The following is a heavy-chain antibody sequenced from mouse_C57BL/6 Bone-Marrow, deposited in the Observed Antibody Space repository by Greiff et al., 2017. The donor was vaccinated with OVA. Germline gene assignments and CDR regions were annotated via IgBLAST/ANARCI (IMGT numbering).Heavy chain of an antibody. J-gene: IGHJ1*03. Sequence: EVMLVESGEGLVKPGGSLKLSCAASGFTFSSYAMSLVRQTPEKRLEWVAYISSGGDYIYYADTVKGRFTISRDNARNTLYLQMSSLKSEDTAMYYCTRDPTWEGYFDVWGTGTTVTVSS. CDR1: GFTFSSYA. D-gene: IGHD4-1*01. CDR3: TRDPTWEGYFDV. CDR2: ISSGGDYI. V-gene: IGHV5-9-1*02.